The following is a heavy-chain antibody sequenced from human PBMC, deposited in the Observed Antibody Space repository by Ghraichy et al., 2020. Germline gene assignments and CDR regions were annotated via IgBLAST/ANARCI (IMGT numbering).Heavy chain of an antibody. CDR1: GFDFSTYG. V-gene: IGHV3-48*02. CDR2: INGRSTNI. D-gene: IGHD3-16*02. J-gene: IGHJ4*02. Sequence: GGSLRLSCAASGFDFSTYGMNWVRQCPGKGLEWLSYINGRSTNIQYAGSVRGRFTISRDNAKNSLYLEMNGLRDEDTAVYFCTSLVLRVPQDDYWGQGTLVIVSS. CDR3: TSLVLRVPQDDY.